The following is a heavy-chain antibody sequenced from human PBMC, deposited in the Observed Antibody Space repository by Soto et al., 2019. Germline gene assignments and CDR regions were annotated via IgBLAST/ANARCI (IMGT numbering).Heavy chain of an antibody. CDR2: IHPSGQPI. CDR1: GFTFSSSE. Sequence: EVQLVESGGGLIQPGGYLRLYCAASGFTFSSSEMSWVRQAPGKGLEWVSYIHPSGQPIFYADSVKGRFTISRDNAKNSLYLQMSSLRAEDSAVFYCARRASRWGQGTIVTVSS. V-gene: IGHV3-48*03. D-gene: IGHD1-26*01. CDR3: ARRASR. J-gene: IGHJ3*01.